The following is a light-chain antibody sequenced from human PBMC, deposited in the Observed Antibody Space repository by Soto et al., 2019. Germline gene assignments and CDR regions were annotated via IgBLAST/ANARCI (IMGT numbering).Light chain of an antibody. CDR3: QQYYNSPLT. CDR1: QSVSSSY. Sequence: EIVLTQSPGTLSLSPGERATLSCRASQSVSSSYLAWYQQKPGQAPRLLIYCASSRATAIPDRFSGSGSGTDFTLTISRLEPEDFAVYYCQQYYNSPLTFGGGTKVEIK. V-gene: IGKV3-20*01. J-gene: IGKJ4*01. CDR2: CAS.